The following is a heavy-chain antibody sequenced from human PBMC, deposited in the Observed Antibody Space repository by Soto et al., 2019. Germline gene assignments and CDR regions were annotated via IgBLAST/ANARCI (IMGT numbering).Heavy chain of an antibody. CDR1: GFTFSSYA. D-gene: IGHD2-15*01. Sequence: GGSLRLSCAASGFTFSSYAMSWVRQAPGKGLEWVSAISGSGGSTYYADSVKGRFTISRDNSKNTLYLQMNSLRAEDTAVYYCAIPPGCCSGGSCYAYMDVWGKGTTVTVSS. CDR3: AIPPGCCSGGSCYAYMDV. V-gene: IGHV3-23*01. J-gene: IGHJ6*03. CDR2: ISGSGGST.